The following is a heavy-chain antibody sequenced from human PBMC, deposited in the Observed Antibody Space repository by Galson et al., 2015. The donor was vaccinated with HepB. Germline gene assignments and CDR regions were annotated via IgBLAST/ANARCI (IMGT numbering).Heavy chain of an antibody. J-gene: IGHJ4*02. Sequence: SVKVSCKASGGTFSRYAISWVRQAPGQGLEWMGGIIPTFGTANYAQKFQGRVTITADESTSTAYMELSSLRSEDTAVYYCATRGYSYGYYFDYWGQGTLVTVSS. CDR1: GGTFSRYA. CDR3: ATRGYSYGYYFDY. V-gene: IGHV1-69*13. D-gene: IGHD5-18*01. CDR2: IIPTFGTA.